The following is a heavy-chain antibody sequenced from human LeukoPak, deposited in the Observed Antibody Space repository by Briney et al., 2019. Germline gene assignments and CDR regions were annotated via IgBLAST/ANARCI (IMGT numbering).Heavy chain of an antibody. Sequence: NPGGSLRLSCAASGFTFSSYNMNWVRQAPGKGLEWIGEINHSGSTNYNPSLKSRVTISVDTSKNQFSLKLSSVTAADTAVYYCARGQYGYGGFDYWGQGTLVTVSS. CDR1: GFTFSSYN. CDR3: ARGQYGYGGFDY. D-gene: IGHD5-12*01. J-gene: IGHJ4*02. V-gene: IGHV4-34*01. CDR2: INHSGST.